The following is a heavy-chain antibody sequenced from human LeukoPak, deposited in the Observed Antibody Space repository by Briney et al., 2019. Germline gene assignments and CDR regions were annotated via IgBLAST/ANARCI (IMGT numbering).Heavy chain of an antibody. D-gene: IGHD1-20*01. CDR2: INPNSGGT. CDR3: ASGGITGTTSQCELVY. V-gene: IGHV1-2*02. CDR1: GYTFTGYY. Sequence: ASVKVSFKASGYTFTGYYMHWVRQAPGQGLEWMGWINPNSGGTNYAQKFQGRVTMTRDTSISTAYMELSRLRSDDTAVYYCASGGITGTTSQCELVYWGQGTLVTVSS. J-gene: IGHJ4*02.